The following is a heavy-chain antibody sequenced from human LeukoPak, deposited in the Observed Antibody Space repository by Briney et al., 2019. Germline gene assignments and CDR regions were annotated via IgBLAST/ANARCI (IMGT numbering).Heavy chain of an antibody. CDR1: GFTFRTYA. V-gene: IGHV3-23*01. J-gene: IGHJ4*02. CDR3: AKVGPLPGIAAAGLDY. D-gene: IGHD6-13*01. CDR2: ISASGTYT. Sequence: GGSLRLSCAASGFTFRTYAMTWVRQAPGQGLEWVSTISASGTYTYYADSVRCRFTISRDNSKNTLYLQMNSLRAEDTAVYYCAKVGPLPGIAAAGLDYWGQGTLVTVSS.